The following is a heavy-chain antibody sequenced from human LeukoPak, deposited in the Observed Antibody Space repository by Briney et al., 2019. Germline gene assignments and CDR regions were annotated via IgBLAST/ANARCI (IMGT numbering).Heavy chain of an antibody. V-gene: IGHV4-34*01. D-gene: IGHD3-10*01. CDR2: INHSGST. CDR1: GGSFSGYC. J-gene: IGHJ5*02. CDR3: ARGGYYYGSGSSNWFDP. Sequence: SETLSLTCAVYGGSFSGYCWSWIRQPPGKGLEWIGEINHSGSTNYNPSLKSRVTISVDTSKNQFSLKLSSVTAADTAVYYCARGGYYYGSGSSNWFDPWGQGTLVTVSS.